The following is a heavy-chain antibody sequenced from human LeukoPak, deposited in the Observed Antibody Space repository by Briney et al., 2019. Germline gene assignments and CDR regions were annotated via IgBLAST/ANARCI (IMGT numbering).Heavy chain of an antibody. CDR3: ARDTAMVHYYYYYGMDV. D-gene: IGHD5-18*01. V-gene: IGHV4-34*01. CDR1: GGSFSGYY. J-gene: IGHJ6*02. Sequence: PSETLSLTCAVYGGSFSGYYWSWIRQPPGKGLEWIGEINHSGSTNYNPSLKSRVTISVDTSKNQFSLKLSSVTAADTAVYYCARDTAMVHYYYYYGMDVWGQGITVTVSS. CDR2: INHSGST.